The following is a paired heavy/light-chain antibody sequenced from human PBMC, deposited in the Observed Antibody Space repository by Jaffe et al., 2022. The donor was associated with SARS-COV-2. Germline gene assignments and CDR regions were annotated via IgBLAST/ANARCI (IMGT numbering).Heavy chain of an antibody. CDR2: ISSSGSTI. V-gene: IGHV3-11*01. CDR3: ASPQGTSYYGGNSGYSDAFDI. Sequence: QVQLVESGGGLVKPGGSLRLSCAASGFTFSDYYMSWIRQAPGKGLEWVSYISSSGSTIYYADSVKGRFTISRDNAKNSLYLQMNSLRAEDTAVYYCASPQGTSYYGGNSGYSDAFDIWGQGTMVTVSS. J-gene: IGHJ3*02. D-gene: IGHD4-17*01. CDR1: GFTFSDYY.
Light chain of an antibody. V-gene: IGLV1-44*01. CDR1: SSNIGSNT. CDR3: AAWDDSLNARYV. CDR2: SNN. J-gene: IGLJ1*01. Sequence: QSVLTQPPSASGTPGQRVTISCSGSSSNIGSNTVNWYQQLPGTAPKLLIYSNNQRPSGVPDRFSGSKSGTSASLAISGLQSEDEADYYCAAWDDSLNARYVFGTGTKVTVL.